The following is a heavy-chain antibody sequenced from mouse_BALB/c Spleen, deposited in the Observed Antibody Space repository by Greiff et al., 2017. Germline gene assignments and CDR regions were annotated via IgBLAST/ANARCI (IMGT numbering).Heavy chain of an antibody. CDR3: ARGAYYGKRYFDY. Sequence: QVQLQQSGSVLVRPGASVKLSCKASGYTFTSSWMHWAKQRPGQGLEWIGEIHPNSGNTNYNEKLKGKATLTVDTSSSTAYVDLSSLTSEDTAVYYCARGAYYGKRYFDYWGQGTTLTVSS. V-gene: IGHV1S130*01. CDR1: GYTFTSSW. CDR2: IHPNSGNT. J-gene: IGHJ2*01. D-gene: IGHD2-10*01.